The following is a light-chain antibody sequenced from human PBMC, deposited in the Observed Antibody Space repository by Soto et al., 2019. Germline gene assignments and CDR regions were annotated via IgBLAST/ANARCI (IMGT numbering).Light chain of an antibody. CDR2: EVS. Sequence: QSALAQPSSVSGSPGQSIIISCTGTSTDVGGYNYVSWYQHHPGKGPKLIIYEVSNRPSGVSDRFSGSKSGNKASLIISNLEAEDESDYYCGSYTSTDTPFVFGTGTKLTVL. CDR1: STDVGGYNY. V-gene: IGLV2-14*01. J-gene: IGLJ1*01. CDR3: GSYTSTDTPFV.